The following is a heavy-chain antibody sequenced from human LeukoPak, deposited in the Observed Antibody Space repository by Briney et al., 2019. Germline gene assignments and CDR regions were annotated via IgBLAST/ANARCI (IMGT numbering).Heavy chain of an antibody. CDR3: ARDRGYCSGGSYYSNYYYGMDV. D-gene: IGHD2-15*01. J-gene: IGHJ6*02. Sequence: SETLSLTCTVPASISSSRYYCGWIRQPPGKGLEWIGSIDYSGSTSYNVSLKSRVTISIDTSKNQFSLKLRSVTAADTAVYYCARDRGYCSGGSYYSNYYYGMDVWGQGTTVTVSS. CDR1: ASISSSRYY. CDR2: IDYSGST. V-gene: IGHV4-39*07.